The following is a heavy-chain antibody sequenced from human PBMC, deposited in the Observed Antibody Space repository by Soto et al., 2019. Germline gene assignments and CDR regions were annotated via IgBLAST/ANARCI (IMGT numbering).Heavy chain of an antibody. V-gene: IGHV4-30-2*01. Sequence: SETLYLTCAVSGGTIKSSGDSWSWIRQPPGKGLEWIGYIYHSGSTYYNPSLKSRVTISVDRSKNQFPLKLSSVSEADKAVYYCARVPDRWRQGTPVTVTS. J-gene: IGHJ5*02. D-gene: IGHD2-2*01. CDR3: ARVPDR. CDR2: IYHSGST. CDR1: GGTIKSSGDS.